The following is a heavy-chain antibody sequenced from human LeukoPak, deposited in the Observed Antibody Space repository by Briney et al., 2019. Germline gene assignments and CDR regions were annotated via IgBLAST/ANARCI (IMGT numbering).Heavy chain of an antibody. CDR2: IYHSGST. CDR1: GGSISSSNW. Sequence: SETLSLTCAVSGGSISSSNWWSWVRQPPGKGLEWIGEIYHSGSTNYNPSLKSRVTISVDKSKNQFSLKLSSVTAADTAVYYCARVIRTTVAYFDYWGQGTLVTVSS. D-gene: IGHD4-23*01. CDR3: ARVIRTTVAYFDY. J-gene: IGHJ4*02. V-gene: IGHV4-4*02.